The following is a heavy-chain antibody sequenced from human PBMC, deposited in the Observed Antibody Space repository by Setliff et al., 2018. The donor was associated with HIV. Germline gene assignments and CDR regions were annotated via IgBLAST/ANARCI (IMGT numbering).Heavy chain of an antibody. J-gene: IGHJ4*02. CDR1: GYSFTAYQ. D-gene: IGHD4-17*01. Sequence: ASVKVSCKTFGYSFTAYQMHWLRQAPGQGLEWMGRINRDNGGIDYAQKFQGRVTVTRDTSINTAYMELGGLRSDDTAVYYCARNYGADSNYFDYWGQGTLVTVS. CDR2: INRDNGGI. CDR3: ARNYGADSNYFDY. V-gene: IGHV1-2*06.